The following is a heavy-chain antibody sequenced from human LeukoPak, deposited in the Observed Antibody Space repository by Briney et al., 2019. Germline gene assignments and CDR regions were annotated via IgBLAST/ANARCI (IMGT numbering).Heavy chain of an antibody. Sequence: PGGCLRLSCAASGFTFSTYAMNWVRQAPGKGLGWVSAISNSGDSTYYADSVKGRFTISRDNSKNTLYLQMNSLRAEDTAVYYCAKALHYGHYGKFDYWGQGTLVTVSS. CDR3: AKALHYGHYGKFDY. V-gene: IGHV3-23*01. D-gene: IGHD4-17*01. CDR2: ISNSGDST. J-gene: IGHJ4*02. CDR1: GFTFSTYA.